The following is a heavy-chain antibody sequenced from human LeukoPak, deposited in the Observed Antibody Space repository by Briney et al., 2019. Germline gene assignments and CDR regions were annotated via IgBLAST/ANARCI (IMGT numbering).Heavy chain of an antibody. D-gene: IGHD4-17*01. J-gene: IGHJ5*02. CDR1: GGSISSYY. CDR3: ARHGLGYLTTVTTFRSNWFDP. CDR2: IYYSGST. V-gene: IGHV4-59*08. Sequence: SETLSLTCTVSGGSISSYYWSWIRQPPGKGLEWIGYIYYSGSTNYNPSLKSRVTISVDTSKNQFSLKLSSVTAADTAVYYCARHGLGYLTTVTTFRSNWFDPWGQGTLVTVSS.